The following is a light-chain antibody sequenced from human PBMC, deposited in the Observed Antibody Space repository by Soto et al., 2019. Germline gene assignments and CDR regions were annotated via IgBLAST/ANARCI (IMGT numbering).Light chain of an antibody. Sequence: QSVLTQPASVSGSPGQSITISCTGTSSDVGSYNLVSWYQQHPGKAPKLMIYEGSKRPSGVSNRFSGSKSGTTASLTISGLQAEDEDDYYCCSYAGSSTGVFGGGTKLTVL. J-gene: IGLJ3*02. CDR2: EGS. V-gene: IGLV2-23*01. CDR3: CSYAGSSTGV. CDR1: SSDVGSYNL.